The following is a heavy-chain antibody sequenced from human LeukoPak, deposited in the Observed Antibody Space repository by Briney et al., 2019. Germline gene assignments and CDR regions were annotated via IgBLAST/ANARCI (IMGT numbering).Heavy chain of an antibody. CDR3: ARPAGRVRGWYFDL. Sequence: GGSLRLSCAASGFTFSSFAMSWVRQAPGKGPERVSSIGDSDERSSYADSVKGRFTISRDNSKNTLYLQLNSLTVDDTAVYYCARPAGRVRGWYFDLWGRGTLVTVSS. V-gene: IGHV3-23*01. D-gene: IGHD3-10*02. CDR2: IGDSDERS. J-gene: IGHJ2*01. CDR1: GFTFSSFA.